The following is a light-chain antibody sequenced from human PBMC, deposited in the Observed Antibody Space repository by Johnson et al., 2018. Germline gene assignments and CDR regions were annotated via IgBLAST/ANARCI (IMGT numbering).Light chain of an antibody. CDR2: ENN. CDR3: GTWDSSLRDGQV. CDR1: SSNIGNNY. J-gene: IGLJ1*01. Sequence: QSVLTQPPSVSAAPGQKVTISCSGSSSNIGNNYVSWYQQLPGTAPKLLIYENNKRPSGIPDRFSGSKSGTSSTLDITVLQTGDEAVYYCGTWDSSLRDGQVLGTGTKRTVL. V-gene: IGLV1-51*02.